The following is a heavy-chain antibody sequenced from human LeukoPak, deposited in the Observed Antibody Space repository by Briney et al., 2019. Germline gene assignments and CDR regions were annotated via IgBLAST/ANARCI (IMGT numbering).Heavy chain of an antibody. Sequence: ASVKVSCTASGYTFTGYYMHWARQAPGQGLEWMGLINHNSGGKNYAHTFQGRVTMTRDTSISTAYMELSRLRSDDTAVYYCARELSRGYSDGFHYYVGMDVWGQGTTVTVSS. CDR2: INHNSGGK. D-gene: IGHD5-18*01. CDR3: ARELSRGYSDGFHYYVGMDV. V-gene: IGHV1-2*02. CDR1: GYTFTGYY. J-gene: IGHJ6*02.